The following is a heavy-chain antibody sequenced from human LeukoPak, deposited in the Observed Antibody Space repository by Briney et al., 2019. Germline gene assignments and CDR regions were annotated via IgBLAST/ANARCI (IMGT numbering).Heavy chain of an antibody. J-gene: IGHJ4*02. Sequence: SETLSLTCAVYGGSFSGYYWSWIRQPPGKGLEWIGEINHSGSTNYNPSLKSRVTISVDTSKNQFSLKLSSVTAADTAVYYCARGLQWLVPDDYWGQGTLVTVSS. CDR3: ARGLQWLVPDDY. CDR1: GGSFSGYY. D-gene: IGHD6-19*01. V-gene: IGHV4-34*01. CDR2: INHSGST.